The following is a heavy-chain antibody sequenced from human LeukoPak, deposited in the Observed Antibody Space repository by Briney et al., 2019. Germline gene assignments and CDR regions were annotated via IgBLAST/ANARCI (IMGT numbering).Heavy chain of an antibody. V-gene: IGHV3-11*04. J-gene: IGHJ4*02. CDR2: ISSTGNTI. CDR1: GFTFSHYY. CDR3: ARALVVGYYFDY. Sequence: GGSLRLSCAASGFTFSHYYMSWIRQAPGKGLEWISHISSTGNTIHYADSVKGRFTFSRDNAKNSLYLQMNSLRAEDTAVYYCARALVVGYYFDYWGQGTLVTVSS. D-gene: IGHD2-21*01.